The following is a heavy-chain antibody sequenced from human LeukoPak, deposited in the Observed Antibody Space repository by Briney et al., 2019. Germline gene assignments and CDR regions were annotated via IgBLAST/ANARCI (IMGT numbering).Heavy chain of an antibody. CDR3: AKVSWSSGSYSGGY. V-gene: IGHV3-23*01. Sequence: SGSGYSTYYADSVKGRFTISRDNSKNTLYLQMNSLRAEDTAVYYCAKVSWSSGSYSGGYWGQGTLVTVSS. CDR2: SGSGYST. D-gene: IGHD1-26*01. J-gene: IGHJ4*02.